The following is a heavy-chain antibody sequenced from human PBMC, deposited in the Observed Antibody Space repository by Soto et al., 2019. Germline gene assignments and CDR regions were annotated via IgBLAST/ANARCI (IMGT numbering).Heavy chain of an antibody. J-gene: IGHJ4*02. CDR3: TRDLVGGSPFDY. CDR1: GYTFTNYA. D-gene: IGHD1-26*01. Sequence: ASVKGSCKASGYTFTNYAIHWLRQAAGQGLEWMGWINAANGNTRYSQKFQGRITITRDTSAATAYMDLSSLTSEDTAVYFCTRDLVGGSPFDYWGLGTLVTVSS. CDR2: INAANGNT. V-gene: IGHV1-3*01.